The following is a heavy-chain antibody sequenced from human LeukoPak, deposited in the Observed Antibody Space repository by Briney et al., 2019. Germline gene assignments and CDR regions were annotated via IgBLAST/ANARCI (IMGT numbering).Heavy chain of an antibody. V-gene: IGHV1-2*06. CDR1: GYTFPGHY. J-gene: IGHJ4*02. D-gene: IGHD5-18*01. CDR2: INPSSGGT. CDR3: ARDLRRYSYGDFDY. Sequence: ASMKVSCEASGYTFPGHYIHWVRQAPGQGLEWMGRINPSSGGTNYAQKFQGRVTMTRDTSISTAYMELSSLKSDDTAVYFCARDLRRYSYGDFDYWGQGPLVTVSS.